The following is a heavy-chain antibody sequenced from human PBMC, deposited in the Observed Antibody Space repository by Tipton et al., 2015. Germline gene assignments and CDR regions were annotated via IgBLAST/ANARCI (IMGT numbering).Heavy chain of an antibody. V-gene: IGHV4-39*01. CDR2: IYNSGST. CDR1: GGSISSSGDY. D-gene: IGHD2-15*01. CDR3: GRSGYCSGGSCYWDH. Sequence: PGLVKPSESLSLTCTVSGGSISSSGDYWRWFRQPPGKGLEWIASIYNSGSTFYNPSLKSRVTISVDTSKNQFSLKLSSVTAADTAVYYCGRSGYCSGGSCYWDHWGQGTLVTVSS. J-gene: IGHJ4*02.